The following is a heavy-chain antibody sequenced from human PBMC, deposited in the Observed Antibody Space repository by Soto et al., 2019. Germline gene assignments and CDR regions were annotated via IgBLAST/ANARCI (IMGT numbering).Heavy chain of an antibody. CDR1: GFTFSYYG. J-gene: IGHJ3*02. V-gene: IGHV3-33*01. CDR3: ARDSRSYSNSPQDGFDI. Sequence: QVQLVESGGGVVQAGRSLRLSCAASGFTFSYYGMHWVRQAPGKGLEWVATIWYDGSNKFYAESAKGRFTVSRDSSKNTLDLQMNSLRAEDTALYYCARDSRSYSNSPQDGFDIWGQGTMVTVSS. CDR2: IWYDGSNK. D-gene: IGHD6-6*01.